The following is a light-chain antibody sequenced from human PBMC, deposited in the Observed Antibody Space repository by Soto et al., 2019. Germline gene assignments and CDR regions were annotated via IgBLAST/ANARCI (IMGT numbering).Light chain of an antibody. Sequence: QSALTQPASVSGSPGQSITISCTGTSSNVGSYKLVSWYQQHPGKAPKLMIFEVNKLPSGVSNRFSGSKSGNTASLTSSGLKVEDEADYYCCSSGGSPTYVFGTGTKLTVL. V-gene: IGLV2-23*02. J-gene: IGLJ1*01. CDR2: EVN. CDR3: CSSGGSPTYV. CDR1: SSNVGSYKL.